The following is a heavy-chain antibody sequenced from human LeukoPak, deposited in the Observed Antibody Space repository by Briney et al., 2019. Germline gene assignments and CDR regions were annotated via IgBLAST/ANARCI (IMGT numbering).Heavy chain of an antibody. CDR2: ISYDGSNK. Sequence: PGGSLRLSCAASGFTFSSYAMHWVRQAPGKGLEGVAVISYDGSNKYYADSVKGRFTISRDNSKNTLYLQMNSLRAEDTAVYYCALVVAATDDFDYWGQGTLVTVSS. D-gene: IGHD2-15*01. CDR1: GFTFSSYA. J-gene: IGHJ4*02. V-gene: IGHV3-30*04. CDR3: ALVVAATDDFDY.